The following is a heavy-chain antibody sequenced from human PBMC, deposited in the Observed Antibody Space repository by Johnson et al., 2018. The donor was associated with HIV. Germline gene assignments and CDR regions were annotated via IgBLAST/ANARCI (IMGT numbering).Heavy chain of an antibody. J-gene: IGHJ3*02. Sequence: VQLVESGGGLVQPGGSPRLSCAASGFIVRSNYMNWVRQAPGKGLEWVSVIYSGGDTYYSDSVMGRFTISRDTSKNTLYLQMNSLRGDDTAVYYCTRVSSTSWALDIWGQGTLVTVSS. V-gene: IGHV3-66*01. CDR2: IYSGGDT. D-gene: IGHD2-15*01. CDR3: TRVSSTSWALDI. CDR1: GFIVRSNY.